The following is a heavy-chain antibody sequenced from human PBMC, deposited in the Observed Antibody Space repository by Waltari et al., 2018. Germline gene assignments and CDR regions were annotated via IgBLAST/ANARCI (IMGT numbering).Heavy chain of an antibody. Sequence: QVTLTESGPVLVTPTETLTLTCTVSGFSLSTARMGVSWIRQPRGKALEWLAHIFSNDEKAYSTSLKSRLTIAKDTCKSQVVLTLTNMDPVDTATYYCARIPGLYGSGSHTFDYWGQGTLVTVSS. D-gene: IGHD3-10*01. J-gene: IGHJ4*02. CDR3: ARIPGLYGSGSHTFDY. CDR2: IFSNDEK. V-gene: IGHV2-26*01. CDR1: GFSLSTARMG.